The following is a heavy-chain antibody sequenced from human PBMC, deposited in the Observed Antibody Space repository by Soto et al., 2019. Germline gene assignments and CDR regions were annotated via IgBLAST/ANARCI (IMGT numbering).Heavy chain of an antibody. CDR1: GGSVSGSYYY. CDR3: ARTPYYYDSSGP. D-gene: IGHD3-22*01. Sequence: KSSETLSLTCAVSGGSVSGSYYYWAWLRQSPGKGPEWIGSVFHTGFTSYNPSLESRVSVSVDTSKSQFSLKLSAVTASDTAVYYCARTPYYYDSSGPWGQGTLVTVS. V-gene: IGHV4-39*01. J-gene: IGHJ4*02. CDR2: VFHTGFT.